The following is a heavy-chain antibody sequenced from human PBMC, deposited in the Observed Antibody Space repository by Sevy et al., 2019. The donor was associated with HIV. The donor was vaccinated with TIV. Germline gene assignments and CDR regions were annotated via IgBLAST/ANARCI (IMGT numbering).Heavy chain of an antibody. V-gene: IGHV3-30*02. CDR1: GFTFTTYG. D-gene: IGHD2-21*01. J-gene: IGHJ4*02. CDR3: AKDEVRGVVIEKRGSFDY. Sequence: GGSLRLSCTAFGFTFTTYGMHSVRQAPGKWLEWVAFIRYDTTNKYYADSVKGRFTISRDNSKNTLYLQMNSLRAEDTAVYYCAKDEVRGVVIEKRGSFDYWGQGTLVTVSS. CDR2: IRYDTTNK.